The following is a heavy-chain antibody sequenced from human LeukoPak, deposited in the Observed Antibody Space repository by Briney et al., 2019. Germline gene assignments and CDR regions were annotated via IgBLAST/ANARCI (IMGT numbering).Heavy chain of an antibody. J-gene: IGHJ4*02. Sequence: SETLSLTCPVSGGSISNYYYWTWIRQPPGKGLEWIGYVYYTGSTNFNPSLKSRVTMSLDTSRNQFSLKLTSLTAADTAVYHCARGLSGSYLFDYWGQGTLVTVSS. CDR3: ARGLSGSYLFDY. CDR1: GGSISNYY. CDR2: VYYTGST. D-gene: IGHD3-10*01. V-gene: IGHV4-59*01.